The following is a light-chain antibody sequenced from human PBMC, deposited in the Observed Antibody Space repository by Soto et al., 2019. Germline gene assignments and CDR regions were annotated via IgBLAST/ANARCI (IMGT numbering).Light chain of an antibody. CDR3: QHYNSYSEA. Sequence: DIQVTLSPSSLSASVGDRVTITCRASQTISSWLAWYQQKPGKAPKLLIYKASTLKSGVPSRFSGSGSGTEFTLTISSLQPDDFATYYCQHYNSYSEAFGQGTKVDI. J-gene: IGKJ1*01. CDR2: KAS. CDR1: QTISSW. V-gene: IGKV1-5*03.